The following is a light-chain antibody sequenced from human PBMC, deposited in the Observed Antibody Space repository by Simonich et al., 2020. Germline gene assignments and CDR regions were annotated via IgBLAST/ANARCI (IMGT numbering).Light chain of an antibody. CDR1: NSDVRGYNF. CDR2: DFS. J-gene: IGLJ2*01. Sequence: QSALTQPASVSGSPGQSITISCTGTNSDVRGYNFVSWYQQHPGKAPKLMIYDFSKRPSGVSNRFSGSKSGNTASLTISGLQAEDEADYYCSSYTSSSTLVFGGGTKLTVL. CDR3: SSYTSSSTLV. V-gene: IGLV2-14*01.